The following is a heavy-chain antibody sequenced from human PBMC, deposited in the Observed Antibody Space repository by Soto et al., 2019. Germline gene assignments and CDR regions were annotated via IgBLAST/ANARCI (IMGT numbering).Heavy chain of an antibody. D-gene: IGHD3-22*01. CDR2: IIPIFGTA. Sequence: QVQLVQSGAEVKKPGSSVKVSCKASGGTFSSYAISWVRQAPGQGLEWMGGIIPIFGTANYAQKFQGRVTITADESTSTAYMELSSLRSEDTAVYYCARDLGDDPNYYDSSGTEEYWGQGTLVTVSS. V-gene: IGHV1-69*01. CDR3: ARDLGDDPNYYDSSGTEEY. J-gene: IGHJ4*02. CDR1: GGTFSSYA.